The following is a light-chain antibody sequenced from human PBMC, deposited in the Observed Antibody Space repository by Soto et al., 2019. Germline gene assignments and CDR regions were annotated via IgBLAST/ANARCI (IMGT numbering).Light chain of an antibody. V-gene: IGKV3-20*01. J-gene: IGKJ1*01. CDR2: GAS. CDR1: QSVSRSY. Sequence: EIVLTQSPGNLSLSPGERANLSFRASQSVSRSYLAWYQQTPGQAPRLXIYGASSRETGIPDRFIGSGAGTDCTRTISRLEPEDVEVYDCQQYGSSTWTFGQGTKVDIK. CDR3: QQYGSSTWT.